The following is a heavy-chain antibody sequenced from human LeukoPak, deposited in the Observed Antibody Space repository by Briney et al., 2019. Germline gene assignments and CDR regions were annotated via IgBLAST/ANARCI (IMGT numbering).Heavy chain of an antibody. Sequence: PSETLSLTCTVSGGSVSSGSYYWSWIRQPPGKGLEWIGYIYYSGSTNYNPSLKSRVTISVDKSKNQFSLKLSSVTAADTAVYYCARDKRDYVWGPPSPHYGMDVWGQGTTVTVSS. V-gene: IGHV4-61*01. CDR3: ARDKRDYVWGPPSPHYGMDV. J-gene: IGHJ6*02. CDR1: GGSVSSGSYY. D-gene: IGHD3-16*01. CDR2: IYYSGST.